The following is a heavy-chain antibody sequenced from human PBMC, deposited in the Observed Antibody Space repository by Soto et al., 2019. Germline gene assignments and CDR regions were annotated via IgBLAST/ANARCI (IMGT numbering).Heavy chain of an antibody. J-gene: IGHJ4*02. Sequence: GSLRLSCAASGFTFSSYAMSWVRQAPGKGLEWVSAISGSGGSTYYADSVKGRFSISRDNSKNTLYLQMNSLRAEDTAVYYCAKARDSSTWYYFDYWGQRTLVTVSS. CDR1: GFTFSSYA. CDR3: AKARDSSTWYYFDY. D-gene: IGHD6-13*01. V-gene: IGHV3-23*01. CDR2: ISGSGGST.